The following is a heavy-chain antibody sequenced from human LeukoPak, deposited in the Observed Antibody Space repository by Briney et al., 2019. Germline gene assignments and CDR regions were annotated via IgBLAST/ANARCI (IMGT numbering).Heavy chain of an antibody. Sequence: PGGSLRLSCAASGFTFSSYWMSWVRQAPGKGLEWVANIEQDGSEKYYVDSVEGRFTISRDNAKKSLYLQMNSLRDEDTAVYYCARDGEPFDYWGQGTLVTVSS. D-gene: IGHD1-14*01. CDR2: IEQDGSEK. CDR1: GFTFSSYW. V-gene: IGHV3-7*04. CDR3: ARDGEPFDY. J-gene: IGHJ4*02.